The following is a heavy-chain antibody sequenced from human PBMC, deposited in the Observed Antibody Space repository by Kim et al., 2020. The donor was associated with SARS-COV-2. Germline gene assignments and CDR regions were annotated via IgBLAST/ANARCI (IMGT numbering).Heavy chain of an antibody. CDR2: YNSGTT. V-gene: IGHV4-59*01. CDR3: ARFLDY. J-gene: IGHJ4*02. Sequence: YNSGTTNYTPSLKSRVTISLDTSKNQFSLKLTSMTAADTAVYYCARFLDYWGQGTLVTVSS.